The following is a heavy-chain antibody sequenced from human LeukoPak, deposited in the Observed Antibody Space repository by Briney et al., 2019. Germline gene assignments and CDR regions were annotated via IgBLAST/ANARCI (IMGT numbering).Heavy chain of an antibody. CDR3: ARFYSGYGNYYYYMDV. V-gene: IGHV1-2*02. D-gene: IGHD5-12*01. CDR1: GYTFSGFY. J-gene: IGHJ6*03. Sequence: EASVKVSCKASGYTFSGFYIHWVRQAPGQGLEWMGWINPNSGVTNYAQKFQGRVTMTRDTSISTAYMELSRLRSDDTAVYYCARFYSGYGNYYYYMDVWGKGATVTVSS. CDR2: INPNSGVT.